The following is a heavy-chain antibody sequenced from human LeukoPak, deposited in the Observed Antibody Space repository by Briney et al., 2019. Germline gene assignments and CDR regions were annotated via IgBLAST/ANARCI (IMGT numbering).Heavy chain of an antibody. Sequence: ASVKVSCKASGYTFTGYYMHWVRQAPGQGLERMGWINPNSGGTNYAQKFQGRVTMTRDTSISTAYMELSRLRSDDTAVYYCARYDYSNLDMAEYFQHWGQGTPVTVSS. CDR3: ARYDYSNLDMAEYFQH. CDR1: GYTFTGYY. D-gene: IGHD4-11*01. CDR2: INPNSGGT. J-gene: IGHJ1*01. V-gene: IGHV1-2*02.